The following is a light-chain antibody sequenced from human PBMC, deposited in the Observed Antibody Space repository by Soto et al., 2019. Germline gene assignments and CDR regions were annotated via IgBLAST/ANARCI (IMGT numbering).Light chain of an antibody. CDR3: QQYNNWPPDRT. Sequence: EIVMTQSPATLSVSPGERATISCRASQSVGSNLAWYQQKPGQAPRLLIYGASTRATGIPARFSGSGSGTEFTLTISSLNSEDFAIYFCQQYNNWPPDRTFGQGTKVEIK. V-gene: IGKV3-15*01. CDR2: GAS. J-gene: IGKJ1*01. CDR1: QSVGSN.